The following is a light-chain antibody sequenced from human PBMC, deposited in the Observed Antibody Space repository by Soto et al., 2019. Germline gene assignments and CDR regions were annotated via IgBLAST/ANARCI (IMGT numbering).Light chain of an antibody. CDR2: KAS. Sequence: DIQMTQSPSTLSASVGDRVTITCRASQSISSWLAWYQQKPGKAPKLLIHKASSVESGVPSRLSGSGSGTEFTLTISSLQPDDFATYYCQQYNSYSGTFGQGTKLEIK. CDR3: QQYNSYSGT. CDR1: QSISSW. V-gene: IGKV1-5*03. J-gene: IGKJ2*01.